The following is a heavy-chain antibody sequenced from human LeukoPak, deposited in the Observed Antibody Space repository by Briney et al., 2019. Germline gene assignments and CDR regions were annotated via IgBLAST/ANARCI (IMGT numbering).Heavy chain of an antibody. Sequence: PSETLSLTCTVSGGSISSSNYYWGWIRQPPGKGLEWIGNIYYSGSTYYNPSLKSRVTISVDRSKNQFSLKLSSVTAADTAVYYCARAVGYCTNGVCSYFDYWGQGTLVTVSS. J-gene: IGHJ4*02. CDR2: IYYSGST. CDR3: ARAVGYCTNGVCSYFDY. CDR1: GGSISSSNYY. V-gene: IGHV4-39*07. D-gene: IGHD2-8*01.